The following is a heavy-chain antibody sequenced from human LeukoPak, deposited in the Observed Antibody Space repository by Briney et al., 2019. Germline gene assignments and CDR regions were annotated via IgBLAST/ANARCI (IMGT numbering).Heavy chain of an antibody. CDR2: ISSSGSTI. J-gene: IGHJ6*02. CDR1: GFTFSSYE. V-gene: IGHV3-48*03. CDR3: ARDGEYSYGRFDYYYYGMDV. D-gene: IGHD5-18*01. Sequence: GGSLRLSCAASGFTFSSYEMNWVRQAPGKGLEWVSYISSSGSTIYYADSVKGRFTISRDNAKNSLYLQMNSLRAEDTAVYYCARDGEYSYGRFDYYYYGMDVWGQGTTVTVSS.